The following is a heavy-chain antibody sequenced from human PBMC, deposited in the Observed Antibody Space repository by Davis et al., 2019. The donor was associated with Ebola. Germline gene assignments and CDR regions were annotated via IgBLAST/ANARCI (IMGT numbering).Heavy chain of an antibody. Sequence: GESLKISCKVSGYSFTDYWVAWIRQMPGKGLEWMGIFYPGDSQTRYSPSFQGRVTISADKSISTAYLQWNFLEASDTAMYYCAAGYSSKWFPSFDYWGQGTLVTVSS. J-gene: IGHJ4*02. D-gene: IGHD5-12*01. CDR1: GYSFTDYW. CDR3: AAGYSSKWFPSFDY. CDR2: FYPGDSQT. V-gene: IGHV5-51*01.